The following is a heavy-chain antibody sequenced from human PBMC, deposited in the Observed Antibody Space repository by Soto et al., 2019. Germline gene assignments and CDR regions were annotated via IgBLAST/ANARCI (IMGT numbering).Heavy chain of an antibody. D-gene: IGHD6-13*01. CDR3: TRAQYSSRWYPFAY. J-gene: IGHJ4*02. CDR1: GFTFSSYG. Sequence: QVQLVESGGGVVQPGRSLRLSCAASGFTFSSYGMHWVRQAPGKGLEWVAVIWYDGSNEYYADSVKGRFTISRDNSKNTLYLQMNSLRAEDTAVYYCTRAQYSSRWYPFAYWGQGTLVPVSS. CDR2: IWYDGSNE. V-gene: IGHV3-33*01.